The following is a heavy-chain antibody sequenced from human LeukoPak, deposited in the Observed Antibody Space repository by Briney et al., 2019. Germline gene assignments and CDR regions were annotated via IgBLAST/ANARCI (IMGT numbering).Heavy chain of an antibody. D-gene: IGHD3-16*01. CDR2: ISSTGTTM. V-gene: IGHV3-48*03. CDR3: ARDAGGSLFDY. Sequence: GGSLRLSCAASGFTFDDYEMTWVRQAPAKGLEFISYISSTGTTMYYADSVKGRFTISRDNAKNSLSLQMNSLRVEDTAVYFCARDAGGSLFDYWGQGILVTVSS. J-gene: IGHJ4*02. CDR1: GFTFDDYE.